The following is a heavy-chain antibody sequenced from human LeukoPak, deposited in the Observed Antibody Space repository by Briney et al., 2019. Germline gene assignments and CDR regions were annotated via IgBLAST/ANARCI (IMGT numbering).Heavy chain of an antibody. CDR2: ISTYNGNT. J-gene: IGHJ3*02. D-gene: IGHD5-24*01. CDR3: ARVRDGYNDAYDI. V-gene: IGHV1-18*01. CDR1: GYTFTSHG. Sequence: AASVKVSCKASGYTFTSHGISWVRQAPGQGLEWMGWISTYNGNTNYAQKLQGRVSMTTDTSTSTAYMDLRSLRSEDTAVYYCARVRDGYNDAYDIWGQGTMVTVPS.